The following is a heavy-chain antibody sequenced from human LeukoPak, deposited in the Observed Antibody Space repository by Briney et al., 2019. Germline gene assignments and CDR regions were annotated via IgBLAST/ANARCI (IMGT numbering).Heavy chain of an antibody. J-gene: IGHJ1*01. CDR1: GGSISSGSYY. Sequence: SQTLSLTCTVSGGSISSGSYYWSWIRQPPGKGLEWIGYIYYSGSTNYNPSLKSRVTISVDTSKNQLSLKLSSVTAADTAVYYCARQRYDSSAFFQHWGQGTLVTVSS. CDR2: IYYSGST. V-gene: IGHV4-61*01. CDR3: ARQRYDSSAFFQH. D-gene: IGHD3-22*01.